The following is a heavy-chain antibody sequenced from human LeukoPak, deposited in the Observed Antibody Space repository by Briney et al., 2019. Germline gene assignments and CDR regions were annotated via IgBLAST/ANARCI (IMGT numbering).Heavy chain of an antibody. CDR3: ARSPSALYTSGWYYFDY. D-gene: IGHD6-19*01. CDR2: VYSNGST. J-gene: IGHJ4*02. CDR1: GGSISNYY. Sequence: SETLSLTCTVSGGSISNYYWSWIRQPPGKGLEWIGYVYSNGSTNYNPSLKSRVTMSVDTSKKQFSLKLNSVTATDTAVYYCARSPSALYTSGWYYFDYWGQGTLVTVSS. V-gene: IGHV4-59*01.